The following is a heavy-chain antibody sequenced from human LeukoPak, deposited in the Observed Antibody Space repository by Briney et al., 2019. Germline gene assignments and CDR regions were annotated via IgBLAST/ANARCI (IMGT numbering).Heavy chain of an antibody. CDR1: GFTFSSYA. J-gene: IGHJ1*01. V-gene: IGHV3-23*01. D-gene: IGHD3-16*01. CDR3: AKTICFIHRPEYFQH. Sequence: RTGGSLRLSCAASGFTFSSYAMSWVRQAPGKGLEWVSAISGSGGSTYYADSVKGRFTISRDNSKNTLYLQMNSLRAEDTAVYYCAKTICFIHRPEYFQHWGQGTLVTVSS. CDR2: ISGSGGST.